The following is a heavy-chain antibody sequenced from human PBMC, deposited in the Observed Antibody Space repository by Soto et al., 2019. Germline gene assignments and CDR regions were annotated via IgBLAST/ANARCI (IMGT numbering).Heavy chain of an antibody. CDR1: GYSFTSYW. CDR3: ARHDIPHYDSSGYGP. D-gene: IGHD3-22*01. V-gene: IGHV5-51*01. CDR2: IYPGDSDT. Sequence: PGESLKISCKGSGYSFTSYWIGWVRQMPGKGLEWMGIIYPGDSDTRYSPSFQGQVTISADKSISTAYLQWSSLKASDTAMYYCARHDIPHYDSSGYGPWGQGTLVTVSS. J-gene: IGHJ5*02.